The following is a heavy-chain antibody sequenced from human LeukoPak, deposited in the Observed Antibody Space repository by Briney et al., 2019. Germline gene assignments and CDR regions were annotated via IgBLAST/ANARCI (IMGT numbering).Heavy chain of an antibody. V-gene: IGHV1-24*01. Sequence: ASVKVSCKVSGYTPTELSMHWVRQAPGKGLEWMGGFDPEDGETIYAQKFQGRVTMTEDTSTDTAYMELSSLRSEDTAVYYCATERLAAAGTEPYYYGMDVWGQGTTVTVSS. CDR2: FDPEDGET. CDR1: GYTPTELS. CDR3: ATERLAAAGTEPYYYGMDV. J-gene: IGHJ6*02. D-gene: IGHD6-13*01.